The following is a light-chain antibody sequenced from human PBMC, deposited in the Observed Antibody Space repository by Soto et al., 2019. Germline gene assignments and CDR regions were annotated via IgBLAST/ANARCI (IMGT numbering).Light chain of an antibody. Sequence: DIQMTQSPSTLPASVGDRVTITCRASQSISTWLAWYQQKPGTAPKVLIYHASNWQSGVPSRFSGSGSGTEFTLTISSLQPDDFATYYCQQYNSYSFGQGTKVDIK. CDR3: QQYNSYS. V-gene: IGKV1-5*01. CDR2: HAS. J-gene: IGKJ1*01. CDR1: QSISTW.